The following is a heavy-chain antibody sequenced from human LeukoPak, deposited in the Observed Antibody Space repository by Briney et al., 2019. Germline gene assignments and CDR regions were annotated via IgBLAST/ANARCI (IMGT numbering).Heavy chain of an antibody. D-gene: IGHD5-24*01. Sequence: GGSLRLSCAASGFTFSGSAMHWVRQASGKGLEWVGRIRSKTNNYATAYAASVKGRFTISRDDSKNTAYLQMNSLKIDDTAVYYCTRRHRDDHNSPGDPWGQGTLVTVSS. J-gene: IGHJ5*02. V-gene: IGHV3-73*01. CDR3: TRRHRDDHNSPGDP. CDR1: GFTFSGSA. CDR2: IRSKTNNYAT.